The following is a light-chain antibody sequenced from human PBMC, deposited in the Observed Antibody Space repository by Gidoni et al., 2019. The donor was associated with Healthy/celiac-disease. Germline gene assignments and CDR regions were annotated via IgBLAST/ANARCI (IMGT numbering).Light chain of an antibody. J-gene: IGLJ2*01. Sequence: QSVLPQPPSLSVAPGQRVTISCPGSSTNTGAGYDVHWYEQLPGTAPKLLILGNSNRPSGVPDRFAGSKSGTSASLAITGLQAEDEADYYCQSYDSSLSGWNVVFGGGTKLTVL. CDR3: QSYDSSLSGWNVV. V-gene: IGLV1-40*01. CDR1: STNTGAGYD. CDR2: GNS.